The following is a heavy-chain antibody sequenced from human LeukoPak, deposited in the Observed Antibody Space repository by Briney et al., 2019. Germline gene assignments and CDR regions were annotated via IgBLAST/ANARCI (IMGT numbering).Heavy chain of an antibody. V-gene: IGHV3-30*18. CDR3: AKSIVGATGDAFDI. CDR2: ISFDGSNK. J-gene: IGHJ3*02. CDR1: GFTFSNYG. D-gene: IGHD1-26*01. Sequence: PGRSLRLSCAASGFTFSNYGMHWVRQAPGKGLEWVAVISFDGSNKYYADSVKGRLTISRDNSKNTLYLQMNSLRAEDTAVYYCAKSIVGATGDAFDIWGQGTMVTVSS.